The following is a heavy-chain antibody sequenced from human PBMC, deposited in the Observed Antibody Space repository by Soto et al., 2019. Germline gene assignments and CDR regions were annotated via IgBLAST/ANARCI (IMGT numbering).Heavy chain of an antibody. CDR2: IVPMFGTT. V-gene: IGHV1-69*01. CDR3: ARDLADVHLWDAFDV. Sequence: QVQLVQPGPELKKPGSSVKVSCKAPGDTFNSYGISWVRQAPGQGLEWMGGIVPMFGTTNLALKFEDRVTITEDELTTTVYMEIRGLTSEDTAVYYCARDLADVHLWDAFDVWGHGTRVTVSS. CDR1: GDTFNSYG. J-gene: IGHJ3*01. D-gene: IGHD6-13*01.